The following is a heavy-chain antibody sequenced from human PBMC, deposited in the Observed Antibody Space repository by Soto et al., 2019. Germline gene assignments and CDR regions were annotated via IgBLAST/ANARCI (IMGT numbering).Heavy chain of an antibody. CDR3: AREPPPGIAVAGTSDY. V-gene: IGHV1-69*01. Sequence: QVQLVQSGAEVKKPGSSVKVSCKASGGTFSSYAISWVRQAPGQGLEWMGGIIPIFGTANYAQKFQGRVTITADESTSTAYMELSSLRSEGTAVYYCAREPPPGIAVAGTSDYWGQGTLVTVSS. CDR2: IIPIFGTA. CDR1: GGTFSSYA. D-gene: IGHD6-19*01. J-gene: IGHJ4*02.